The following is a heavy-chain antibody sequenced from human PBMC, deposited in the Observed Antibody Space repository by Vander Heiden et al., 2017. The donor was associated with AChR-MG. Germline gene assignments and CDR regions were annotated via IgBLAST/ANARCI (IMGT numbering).Heavy chain of an antibody. V-gene: IGHV3-66*01. D-gene: IGHD3-10*01. Sequence: EVQLVESGGGLVQPGGSLRLSCAASGFTVSSNYMSWVRQAPGKGLEWVSVIYSGGNTYYADSVKGRFAFSRDNSKSTLYLQMNSLRAEDTAVYYCARSYYGSVNYFDSWGQGTLVTVSS. J-gene: IGHJ4*02. CDR3: ARSYYGSVNYFDS. CDR1: GFTVSSNY. CDR2: IYSGGNT.